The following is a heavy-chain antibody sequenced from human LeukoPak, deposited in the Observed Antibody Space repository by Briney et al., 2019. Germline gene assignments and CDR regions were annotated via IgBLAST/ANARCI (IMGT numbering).Heavy chain of an antibody. Sequence: SETLSLTCTVSGGSISSSSYYWGWIRQPPGKGLEWIGSIYYSGSTYYNPSLKSRVTISVDTSKNQFSLKLSSVTAADTAVYYCARQGLLLDYWGQGTLVTVSS. CDR3: ARQGLLLDY. CDR2: IYYSGST. J-gene: IGHJ4*02. V-gene: IGHV4-39*01. D-gene: IGHD2-21*02. CDR1: GGSISSSSYY.